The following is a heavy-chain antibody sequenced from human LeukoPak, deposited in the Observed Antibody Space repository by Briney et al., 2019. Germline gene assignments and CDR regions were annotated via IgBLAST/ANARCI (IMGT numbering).Heavy chain of an antibody. CDR3: ARDLRMEYYYGSGSYPGGY. V-gene: IGHV1-18*01. D-gene: IGHD3-10*01. CDR1: GYTFTSYG. CDR2: ISAYNGNK. Sequence: ASVKVSCKASGYTFTSYGISWVRQAPGRGLEWMGWISAYNGNKNYAQKHQGRVTMTTDKSTSTAYMELRSLRSDDTAVYYCARDLRMEYYYGSGSYPGGYWGQGTLVTVSS. J-gene: IGHJ4*02.